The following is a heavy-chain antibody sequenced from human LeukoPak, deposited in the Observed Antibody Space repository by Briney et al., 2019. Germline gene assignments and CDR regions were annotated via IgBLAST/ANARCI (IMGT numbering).Heavy chain of an antibody. CDR1: GFTFSSYA. D-gene: IGHD6-13*01. J-gene: IGHJ3*02. V-gene: IGHV3-64*04. Sequence: GGSLRLSCSASGFTFSSYAMHWVRQAPGKGLEYVSAISSNGGSTYYADSVKGRFTISRDNSKNTLSLQMNSLRAEDTAVYYCARDGGAAAGLDAFDIWGQGTMVTVSS. CDR2: ISSNGGST. CDR3: ARDGGAAAGLDAFDI.